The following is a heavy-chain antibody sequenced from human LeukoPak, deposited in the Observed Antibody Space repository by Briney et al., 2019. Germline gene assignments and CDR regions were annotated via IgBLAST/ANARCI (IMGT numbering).Heavy chain of an antibody. V-gene: IGHV3-30*06. D-gene: IGHD3-3*01. Sequence: PGGSLRLSCAASGFTFSSNGMHWVRQAPGQGLEWLAAISHDGSSKYYTDSVAGRFTISRDNSESTLSLLLDSLRNEDTANCARDREIFGVVTTLDHWGQGTLITVSS. J-gene: IGHJ4*02. CDR3: ARDREIFGVVTTLDH. CDR2: ISHDGSSK. CDR1: GFTFSSNG.